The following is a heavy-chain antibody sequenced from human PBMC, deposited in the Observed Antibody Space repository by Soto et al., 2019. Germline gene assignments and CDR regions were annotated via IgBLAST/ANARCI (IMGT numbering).Heavy chain of an antibody. CDR1: GGSISSYY. CDR3: ARGYGSCFDY. D-gene: IGHD5-18*01. Sequence: SEPLSLTCTGSGGSISSYYWSWIRQPPGKGLEWIGYIYYSGSTNYNPSLKSRVTISVDTSKNQFSLKLSSVTAADTAVYYCARGYGSCFDYWGQGTLVTVSS. CDR2: IYYSGST. J-gene: IGHJ4*02. V-gene: IGHV4-59*08.